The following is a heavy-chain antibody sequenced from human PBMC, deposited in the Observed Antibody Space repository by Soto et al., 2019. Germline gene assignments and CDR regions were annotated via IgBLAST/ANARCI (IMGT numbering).Heavy chain of an antibody. V-gene: IGHV4-34*01. D-gene: IGHD3-10*01. J-gene: IGHJ4*02. Sequence: SETLSLTCAVYGGSFSDYFWSWVRQPPGKGLEWIGEINHSGSTNYNPSLKSRVAISVDTSKNQFSLRLSSVTAADTAMYYCARILSSGSYFPFDYWGQGTVVTVS. CDR2: INHSGST. CDR1: GGSFSDYF. CDR3: ARILSSGSYFPFDY.